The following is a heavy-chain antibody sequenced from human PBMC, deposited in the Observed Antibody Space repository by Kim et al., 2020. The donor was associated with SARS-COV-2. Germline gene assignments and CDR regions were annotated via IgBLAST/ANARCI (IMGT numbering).Heavy chain of an antibody. D-gene: IGHD3-10*01. J-gene: IGHJ4*02. CDR3: ARGDYGSQGLYYFIH. V-gene: IGHV7-4-1*02. Sequence: ASVKVSCKASGYTFTTYAINWLRQAPGQGLEWMGWINTNTGNPTYAQGFTGRFGFSLDTSVNTADLQISSLKAEDAAVYYCARGDYGSQGLYYFIHWGQGTLVTVSS. CDR2: INTNTGNP. CDR1: GYTFTTYA.